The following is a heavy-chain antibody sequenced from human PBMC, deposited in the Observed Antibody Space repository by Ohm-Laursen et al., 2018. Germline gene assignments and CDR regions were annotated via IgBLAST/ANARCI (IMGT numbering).Heavy chain of an antibody. J-gene: IGHJ4*02. CDR3: ANGLDITGTPFDY. CDR1: GFTFDDYA. V-gene: IGHV3-9*01. CDR2: ISWNSGSI. Sequence: SLRLSCAASGFTFDDYAMHWVRQAPGKGLEWASGISWNSGSIGYADSVKGRFTISRDNAKNSLYLQMNSLRAEDTALYYCANGLDITGTPFDYWGQGTLVTVSS. D-gene: IGHD1/OR15-1a*01.